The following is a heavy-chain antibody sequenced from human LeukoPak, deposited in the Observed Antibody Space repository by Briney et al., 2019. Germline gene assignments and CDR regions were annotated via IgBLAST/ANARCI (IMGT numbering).Heavy chain of an antibody. CDR2: IKQDGSEK. CDR1: GFTVSSNY. CDR3: ARDVVDY. V-gene: IGHV3-7*01. J-gene: IGHJ4*02. Sequence: GGSLRLSCAASGFTVSSNYMSWVRQAPGKGLEWVANIKQDGSEKYYVDSVKGRFTISRDNAKNSLYLQMNSLRAEDTAVYYCARDVVDYWGQGTLVTVSS. D-gene: IGHD2-15*01.